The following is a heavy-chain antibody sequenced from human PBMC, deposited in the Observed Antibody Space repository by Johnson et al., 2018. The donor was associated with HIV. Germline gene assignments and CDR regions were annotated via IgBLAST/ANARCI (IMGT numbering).Heavy chain of an antibody. Sequence: VQLVESGGGFVQPGGSLRLSCAASGFTFSSYWMSWVRQAPGKGLEWVANIKQDGSEKYYVDSVKGRFTISRDNAKNSLYLQMNSLRAEDTAIYYCADTPPWELGKQDAFDIWGQGTMVTVSS. CDR2: IKQDGSEK. CDR1: GFTFSSYW. J-gene: IGHJ3*02. CDR3: ADTPPWELGKQDAFDI. D-gene: IGHD3-10*01. V-gene: IGHV3-7*05.